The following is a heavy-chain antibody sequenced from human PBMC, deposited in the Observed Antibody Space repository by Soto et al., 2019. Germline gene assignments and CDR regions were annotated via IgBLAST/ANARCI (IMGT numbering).Heavy chain of an antibody. J-gene: IGHJ4*02. CDR3: ARDEVVVVPAATRIQKQFDY. CDR2: ISSSSSTI. CDR1: GFTFSSYS. V-gene: IGHV3-48*01. Sequence: GGSLRLSCAASGFTFSSYSMNWVRQAPGKGLEWVSYISSSSSTIYYADSVKGRFTISRDNAKNSLYLQMNSLRAEDTAVYYCARDEVVVVPAATRIQKQFDYWGQGTLVTVSS. D-gene: IGHD2-2*01.